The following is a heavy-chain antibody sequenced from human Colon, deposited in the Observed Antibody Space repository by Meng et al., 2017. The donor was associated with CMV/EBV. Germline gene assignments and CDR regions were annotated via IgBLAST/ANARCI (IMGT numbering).Heavy chain of an antibody. CDR1: GCSITTGVYY. V-gene: IGHV4-31*03. Sequence: TVSGCSITTGVYYWTWIRQHPGKGLEWIGYIYYSGNTYYNPSLKSRVTISVDTSKNQFSLKLSSVTAADTAVYYCARGKDAAEDFDYWGQGTLVTVSS. CDR2: IYYSGNT. J-gene: IGHJ4*02. D-gene: IGHD2-15*01. CDR3: ARGKDAAEDFDY.